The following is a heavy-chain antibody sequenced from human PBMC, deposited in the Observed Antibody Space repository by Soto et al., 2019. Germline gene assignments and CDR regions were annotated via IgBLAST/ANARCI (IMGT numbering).Heavy chain of an antibody. V-gene: IGHV4-59*01. J-gene: IGHJ3*02. CDR3: ARGLYYSDSSGYSPGFAFDI. Sequence: PSETLSLTCTVSGGSISSYYWSWIRQPPGKGLEWMGYIYYSGSTNYNPSLKSRVTISVDTSKNQFSLKLSSVTAADTAVYYCARGLYYSDSSGYSPGFAFDILGQGIMVT. CDR1: GGSISSYY. D-gene: IGHD3-22*01. CDR2: IYYSGST.